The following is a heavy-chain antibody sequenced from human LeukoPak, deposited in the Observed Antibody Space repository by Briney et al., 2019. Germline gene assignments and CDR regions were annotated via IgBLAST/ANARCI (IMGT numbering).Heavy chain of an antibody. D-gene: IGHD6-13*01. Sequence: ASVKVSCKASGYTFTSYGISWVRQAPGQGLEWMGWISAYNGNTNYAQKLQGRVTMTTDTSTSTAYMELRSLRSDDTAVYYCARDESIGSSWYDPRYYFDYWGQGTLVTVS. V-gene: IGHV1-18*01. CDR3: ARDESIGSSWYDPRYYFDY. CDR2: ISAYNGNT. CDR1: GYTFTSYG. J-gene: IGHJ4*02.